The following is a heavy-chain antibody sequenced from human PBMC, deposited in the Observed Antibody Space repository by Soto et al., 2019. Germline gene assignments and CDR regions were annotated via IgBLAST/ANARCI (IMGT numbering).Heavy chain of an antibody. CDR2: IKSKTDGGTT. Sequence: EVQLVESGGGLVKPGGSLRLSCAASGFAFSNAWINWVRQAPGKGLEWVGRIKSKTDGGTTDFAAPVRGRFAISREYSKNMVYMQMNSLKKEDTAVYYCPIDSYITMIGVSFHYWGHVTLVPVSS. CDR3: PIDSYITMIGVSFHY. J-gene: IGHJ4*01. D-gene: IGHD3-22*01. CDR1: GFAFSNAW. V-gene: IGHV3-15*07.